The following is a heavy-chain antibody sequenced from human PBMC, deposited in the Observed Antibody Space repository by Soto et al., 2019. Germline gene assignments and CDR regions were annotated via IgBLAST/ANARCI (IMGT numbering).Heavy chain of an antibody. CDR3: ARDLRLGGAPKGSFDY. CDR2: ISSDGTKA. D-gene: IGHD3-16*01. V-gene: IGHV3-30*09. J-gene: IGHJ4*02. CDR1: GFTFSNYP. Sequence: PGGSLRLSCAASGFTFSNYPLHWVRQAPGKGLQWVALISSDGTKAYYADSEKGRFAVSRENSMNTLYLEMNSLRPEDTAVYYCARDLRLGGAPKGSFDYWGKGPLVTVSS.